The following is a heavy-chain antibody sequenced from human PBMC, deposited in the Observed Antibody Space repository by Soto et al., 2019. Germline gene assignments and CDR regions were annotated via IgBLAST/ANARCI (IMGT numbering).Heavy chain of an antibody. D-gene: IGHD4-17*01. CDR3: ARFYGDYKNWFDP. CDR2: IYPSGST. J-gene: IGHJ5*02. V-gene: IGHV4-30-2*01. Sequence: QLQLQESGSGLVKPSQTLSLTCAVSGGSISSGGYSWSWIRQPPGKGLEWIGYIYPSGSTYYNPSLRSRVTISIDRSNNQFSLKVSSVTAADTAVYYCARFYGDYKNWFDPWGQGTLVTVSS. CDR1: GGSISSGGYS.